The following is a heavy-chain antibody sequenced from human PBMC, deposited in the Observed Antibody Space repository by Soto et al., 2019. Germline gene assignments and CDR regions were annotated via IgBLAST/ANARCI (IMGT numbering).Heavy chain of an antibody. J-gene: IGHJ6*02. V-gene: IGHV3-11*06. CDR2: ISGSNIYT. CDR3: ARDGGEVIPAAIGGGYGMDV. CDR1: GFTFSDYY. D-gene: IGHD2-2*01. Sequence: GGSLRLSCAASGFTFSDYYMSWIRQAPGKGLEWISYISGSNIYTNYADSVKGRFTISRDNANNSLYLQMDSLRVEDTAVYYCARDGGEVIPAAIGGGYGMDVWGQGTTVTVSS.